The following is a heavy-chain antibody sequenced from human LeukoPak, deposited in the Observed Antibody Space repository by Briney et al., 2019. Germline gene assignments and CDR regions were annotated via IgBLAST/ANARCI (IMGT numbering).Heavy chain of an antibody. Sequence: PGGSLRLSCAASGFTFDDYAMHWVRQAPGKGLEWVSYISSSGSTIYYADSVKGRFTISRDNAKNSLYLQMNSLRAEDTAVYYCASAPSRVRGRGYYFDYWGQGTLVTVSS. J-gene: IGHJ4*02. V-gene: IGHV3-11*01. CDR2: ISSSGSTI. CDR3: ASAPSRVRGRGYYFDY. CDR1: GFTFDDYA. D-gene: IGHD1-1*01.